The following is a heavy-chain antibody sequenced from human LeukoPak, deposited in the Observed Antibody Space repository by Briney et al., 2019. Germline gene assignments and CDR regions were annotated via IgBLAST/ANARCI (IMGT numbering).Heavy chain of an antibody. J-gene: IGHJ4*02. CDR1: GFTFSGSA. Sequence: PGGSLRLSCAASGFTFSGSAMHWVRQAPGKGLEWVGRIRSKASSYATAYAASVKGRFTISRDDSKNTAYLQMNSLKIEDTAVYYCTRPYSSGYYWGQETLVTVSS. D-gene: IGHD6-19*01. CDR2: IRSKASSYAT. CDR3: TRPYSSGYY. V-gene: IGHV3-73*01.